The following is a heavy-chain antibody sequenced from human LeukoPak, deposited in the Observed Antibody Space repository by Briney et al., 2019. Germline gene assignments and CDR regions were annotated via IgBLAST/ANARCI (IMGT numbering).Heavy chain of an antibody. V-gene: IGHV4-59*01. D-gene: IGHD5-24*01. Sequence: PSETLYPTCTVSGGSISSYYWSWIRQPPGKGLEWIGYVFSSGSTTYNPSLKSRVTISVDTSKNQFSLELSSVTAADTAMYYCTRRRRDGYNFDLWGQGTLVTVSS. CDR3: TRRRRDGYNFDL. CDR1: GGSISSYY. CDR2: VFSSGST. J-gene: IGHJ4*02.